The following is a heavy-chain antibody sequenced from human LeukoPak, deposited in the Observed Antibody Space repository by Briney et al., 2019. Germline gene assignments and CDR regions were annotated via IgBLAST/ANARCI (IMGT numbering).Heavy chain of an antibody. CDR3: ARESNYDY. CDR1: GVTVSSSY. CDR2: IYSGGST. V-gene: IGHV3-66*02. J-gene: IGHJ4*02. Sequence: PGGSLRLSCAVSGVTVSSSYMSWVRQAPGKGLEWVSVIYSGGSTYYADSVKGRLTIARDNSKNTLYLQMNSLRAEDTAVYYCARESNYDYWGQGTLVTVSS.